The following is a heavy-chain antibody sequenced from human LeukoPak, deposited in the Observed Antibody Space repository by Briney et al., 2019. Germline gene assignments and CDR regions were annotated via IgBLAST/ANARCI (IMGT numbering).Heavy chain of an antibody. D-gene: IGHD1-26*01. CDR1: GYTFTSYA. Sequence: ASVKVSCKASGYTFTSYAMNWVRQAPGQGLEWMGWINTNTGNPTYAQGFTGRFVFSLDTSVSTAYLQISSLKAEDTAVYYCARVYRIVGATFAFDIWGQGTMVTVSS. V-gene: IGHV7-4-1*02. CDR2: INTNTGNP. CDR3: ARVYRIVGATFAFDI. J-gene: IGHJ3*02.